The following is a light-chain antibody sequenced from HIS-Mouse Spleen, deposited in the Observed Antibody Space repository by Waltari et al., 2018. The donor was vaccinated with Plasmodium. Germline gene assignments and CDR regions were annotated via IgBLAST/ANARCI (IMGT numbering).Light chain of an antibody. J-gene: IGKJ2*01. CDR1: QGIRND. CDR2: AAS. CDR3: LQDYNYPYT. V-gene: IGKV1-6*01. Sequence: AIRMTPSPSSLSASVGDRVTITCRASQGIRNDLGWYQQKPGKAPKLLISAASSLQSGVPSRFSGSGSGTDFTLTISSLQPEDFATYYCLQDYNYPYTFGQGTKLEIK.